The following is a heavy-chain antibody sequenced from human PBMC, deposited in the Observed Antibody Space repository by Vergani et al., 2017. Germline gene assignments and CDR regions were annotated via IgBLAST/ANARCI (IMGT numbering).Heavy chain of an antibody. CDR2: IYTTGST. Sequence: QVQLQESGPGLVKPSQTLSLLCSVSGDSITSSTSYWSWTRQPAGKGLEYIGRIYTTGSTNYNPSLKSRVTISVDTSKNQFSLNLSSVTAADTAMYYCARGYYGRGDNWGQGTLVTVSS. D-gene: IGHD3-16*01. CDR3: ARGYYGRGDN. V-gene: IGHV4-61*02. CDR1: GDSITSSTSY. J-gene: IGHJ4*02.